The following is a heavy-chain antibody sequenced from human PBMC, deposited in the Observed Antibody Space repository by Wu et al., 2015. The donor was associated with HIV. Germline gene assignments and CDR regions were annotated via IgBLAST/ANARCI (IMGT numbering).Heavy chain of an antibody. CDR1: GYTFTSYY. CDR2: INPSGGST. J-gene: IGHJ4*02. D-gene: IGHD3-10*01. CDR3: ARCDKGAEEWFGSPLPD. Sequence: QVQLVQSGAEVKKPGASVKVSCKASGYTFTSYYIHWVRQAPGQGLEWMGIINPSGGSTSYAQKFQGRVTMTRDTSTSTAYMELRSLRSDDTAVYYCARCDKGAEEWFGSPLPDWGQGTLVTVSS. V-gene: IGHV1-46*01.